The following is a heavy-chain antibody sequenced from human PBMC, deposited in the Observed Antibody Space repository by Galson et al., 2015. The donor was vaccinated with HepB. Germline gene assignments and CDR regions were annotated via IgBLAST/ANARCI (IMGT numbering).Heavy chain of an antibody. CDR3: ARSGCSGGSCFDSDAFDI. D-gene: IGHD2-15*01. CDR2: ISSSSSTI. Sequence: SLRLSCAASGFTFSSYSMNWVRQAPGKGLEWVSYISSSSSTIYYADSVKGRFTISRDNAKNSLYLQMNSLRAEDTAVYYCARSGCSGGSCFDSDAFDIWGRGTMVTVSS. J-gene: IGHJ3*02. CDR1: GFTFSSYS. V-gene: IGHV3-48*01.